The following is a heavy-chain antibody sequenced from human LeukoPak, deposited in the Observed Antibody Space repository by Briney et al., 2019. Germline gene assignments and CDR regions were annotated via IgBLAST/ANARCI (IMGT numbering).Heavy chain of an antibody. J-gene: IGHJ4*02. D-gene: IGHD6-19*01. CDR2: MNPNSGNT. Sequence: GASVKVSCKASGYTFTSYDINWVRQATGQGLEWMGWMNPNSGNTGYAQKFQGRVTMTRNTSISTAYMELSSLRSEDTAVYYCARGIRKWLVPFFWGQGTLVTVSS. V-gene: IGHV1-8*01. CDR1: GYTFTSYD. CDR3: ARGIRKWLVPFF.